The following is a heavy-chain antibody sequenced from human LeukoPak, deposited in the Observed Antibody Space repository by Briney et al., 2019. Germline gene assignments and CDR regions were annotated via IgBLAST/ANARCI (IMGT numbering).Heavy chain of an antibody. CDR2: IYYSGST. V-gene: IGHV4-39*07. CDR3: ARGAVVERNWFGP. Sequence: SETLSLTCTVYGGSISSSSCYWGWIRQPPGKGLKWIGSIYYSGSTYYNPSLKSRVTISVDTSKNQFSLKLSSVTAADTAVYYCARGAVVERNWFGPWGQCTLVTVSS. D-gene: IGHD2-2*01. CDR1: GGSISSSSCY. J-gene: IGHJ5*02.